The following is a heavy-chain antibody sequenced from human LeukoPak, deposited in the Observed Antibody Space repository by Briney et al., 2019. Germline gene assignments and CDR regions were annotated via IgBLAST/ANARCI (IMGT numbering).Heavy chain of an antibody. J-gene: IGHJ4*02. CDR1: GFTFDDYA. CDR2: ISWNSGSI. CDR3: ARDQSPNYYGSGSWDY. D-gene: IGHD3-10*01. V-gene: IGHV3-9*01. Sequence: GGSLRLSCAASGFTFDDYAMHWVRQAPGKGLEWVSGISWNSGSIGYADSVKGRFTISRDNAKNSLYLQMNSLRAEDTAVYYCARDQSPNYYGSGSWDYWGQGTLVTVSS.